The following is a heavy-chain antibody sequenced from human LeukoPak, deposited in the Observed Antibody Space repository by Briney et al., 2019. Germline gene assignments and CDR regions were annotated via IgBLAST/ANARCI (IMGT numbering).Heavy chain of an antibody. D-gene: IGHD3-10*02. J-gene: IGHJ4*02. CDR1: GYSISSGYY. CDR2: IYHSGMS. CDR3: ARRLKPMFSFASYFHY. V-gene: IGHV4-38-2*02. Sequence: KPSETLSLTCTVSGYSISSGYYWGWIRQPPGKGLEWIGSIYHSGMSFYNPSLTSRVTISVDTSKNQFSLKLSSVTAADTAVYYCARRLKPMFSFASYFHYWGQGTLVTVSS.